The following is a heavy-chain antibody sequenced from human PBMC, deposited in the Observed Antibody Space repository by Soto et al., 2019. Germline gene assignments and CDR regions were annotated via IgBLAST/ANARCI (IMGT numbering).Heavy chain of an antibody. D-gene: IGHD7-27*01. V-gene: IGHV4-30-4*01. CDR2: IYKSATT. CDR3: ARGRYCLTGRCFPNWFDS. J-gene: IGHJ5*01. Sequence: QVQLLESGPGRVKPSQTLSLTCSVSGDSISNLDYFWAWIRQPPGQALEYIGYIYKSATTYYKPSFESRVASSVDTSKSQFSLNVTSVTAADTAVYFCARGRYCLTGRCFPNWFDSWGQGALVTVSS. CDR1: GDSISNLDYF.